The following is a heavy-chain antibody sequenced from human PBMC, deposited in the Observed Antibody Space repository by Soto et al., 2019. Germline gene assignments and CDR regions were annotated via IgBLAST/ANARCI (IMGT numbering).Heavy chain of an antibody. CDR1: GFTFSAYG. J-gene: IGHJ4*02. Sequence: QVHLVESGGGVVQPGTSLRLSCAASGFTFSAYGFHWVRQAPGKGLEWVALIWHDGSNKYYADAVKGRFTISRDNSMSTVYLQRSSLRAEDTAVYYCARDGPPYEPLVRGAMGLFDYWGQGILVTVSS. V-gene: IGHV3-33*01. D-gene: IGHD3-10*01. CDR3: ARDGPPYEPLVRGAMGLFDY. CDR2: IWHDGSNK.